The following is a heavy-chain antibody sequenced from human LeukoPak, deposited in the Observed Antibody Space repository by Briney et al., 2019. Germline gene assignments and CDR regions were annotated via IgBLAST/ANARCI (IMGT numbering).Heavy chain of an antibody. Sequence: GGSLRLSCAASGFTFSSYAMHWVRQAPGKGLEWVAVISYDGSNKYYADSVKGRFTISRDNSKNTLYLQMNSLRAEDTAVYYCARDHTTVTYYYGMDVWGQGTTVTVSS. J-gene: IGHJ6*02. V-gene: IGHV3-30-3*01. D-gene: IGHD4-4*01. CDR3: ARDHTTVTYYYGMDV. CDR2: ISYDGSNK. CDR1: GFTFSSYA.